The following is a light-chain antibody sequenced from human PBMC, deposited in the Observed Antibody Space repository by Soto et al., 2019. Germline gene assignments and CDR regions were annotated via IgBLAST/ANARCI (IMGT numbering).Light chain of an antibody. CDR1: SSDVGSYNL. J-gene: IGLJ2*01. CDR2: EVF. CDR3: CSYAGRATYV. V-gene: IGLV2-23*02. Sequence: QSVLTQPASVSGSPGQSITISCTGPSSDVGSYNLVFWYQQYPGKAPKLIIFEVFKRPSGVSHRFSGSKSGNTASLTISGLQAEDEANYYCCSYAGRATYVFGGGTKLTVL.